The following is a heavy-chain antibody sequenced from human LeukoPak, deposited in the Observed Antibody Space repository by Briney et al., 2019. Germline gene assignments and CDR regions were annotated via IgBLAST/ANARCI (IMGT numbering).Heavy chain of an antibody. J-gene: IGHJ4*02. CDR3: AKVTVTTGEGY. D-gene: IGHD4-17*01. Sequence: QTGGSLRLSCAASGFTFSSYGMHWVRQAPGKGLEWVAVISYDGSNKYYADSVKGRFTISRDNSKNTLYLQMNSLRAEDTAVYYCAKVTVTTGEGYWGQGTLVTVSS. CDR2: ISYDGSNK. CDR1: GFTFSSYG. V-gene: IGHV3-30*18.